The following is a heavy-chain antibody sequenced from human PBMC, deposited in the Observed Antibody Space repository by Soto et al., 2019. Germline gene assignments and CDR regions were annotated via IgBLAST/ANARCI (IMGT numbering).Heavy chain of an antibody. D-gene: IGHD6-19*01. CDR1: GGSISSYY. Sequence: PSETLSLTCTVSGGSISSYYWSWIRQPPGKGLEWIGYIYYSGSTNYNPSLKSRVTISVDTSKNQFSLKLSSVTAADTAVYYCARSAPGIAVAGTIVYGGQGTLVTVSS. CDR2: IYYSGST. V-gene: IGHV4-59*01. CDR3: ARSAPGIAVAGTIVY. J-gene: IGHJ4*02.